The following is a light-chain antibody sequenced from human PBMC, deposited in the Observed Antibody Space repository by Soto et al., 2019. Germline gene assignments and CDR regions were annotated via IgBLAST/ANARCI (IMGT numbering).Light chain of an antibody. CDR1: QSVGSY. J-gene: IGKJ3*01. Sequence: EIVLTQSPATLSLSPGERATLSCRASQSVGSYLGWYQQKPGQAPRLLIYDASSRATDIPARFSGSGSGTDFTLTISSLEPEDFAVYYCQQRSNWLLTFGPGTKVDIK. CDR3: QQRSNWLLT. CDR2: DAS. V-gene: IGKV3-11*01.